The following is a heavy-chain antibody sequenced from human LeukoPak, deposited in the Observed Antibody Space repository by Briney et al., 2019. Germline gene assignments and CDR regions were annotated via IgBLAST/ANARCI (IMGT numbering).Heavy chain of an antibody. CDR3: VRDGQGSTPLDY. D-gene: IGHD2-15*01. J-gene: IGHJ4*02. CDR1: GFTFSSHW. CDR2: ISTDGSRP. V-gene: IGHV3-74*01. Sequence: GGSLRLSCAASGFTFSSHWMHWVRQAPGKGLVWVSGISTDGSRPRYADSVNGRFTISRDNAKNTLYLQMNSLRAEDTAVYFCVRDGQGSTPLDYWGQGALVTVSS.